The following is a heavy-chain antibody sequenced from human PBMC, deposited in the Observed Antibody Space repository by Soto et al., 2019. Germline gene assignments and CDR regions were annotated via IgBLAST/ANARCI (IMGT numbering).Heavy chain of an antibody. CDR1: GFTFSSYG. CDR2: ISYDGSNK. J-gene: IGHJ4*02. CDR3: AKDRQYSVYDFYFDY. D-gene: IGHD5-12*01. Sequence: QVQLVESGGGVVQPGRSLRLSCAASGFTFSSYGMHWVRQAPGKGLEWVAVISYDGSNKYYADSVKGRFTISRDNSKNTLYLQMNSLRAEDTAVYYWAKDRQYSVYDFYFDYWGQGTLVTVSS. V-gene: IGHV3-30*18.